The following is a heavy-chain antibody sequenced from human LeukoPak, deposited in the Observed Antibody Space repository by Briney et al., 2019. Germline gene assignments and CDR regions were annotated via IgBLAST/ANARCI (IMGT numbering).Heavy chain of an antibody. CDR2: INHSGST. V-gene: IGHV4-34*01. D-gene: IGHD6-19*01. Sequence: SETLSLTCAVYGGSFSGYYWSWIRQPPGKGLEWIGEINHSGSTNYNPSLKSRATISVDTSKNQFSLKLSSVTAADTAVYYCARLYSSGWYFDYWGQGTLVTVSS. J-gene: IGHJ4*02. CDR3: ARLYSSGWYFDY. CDR1: GGSFSGYY.